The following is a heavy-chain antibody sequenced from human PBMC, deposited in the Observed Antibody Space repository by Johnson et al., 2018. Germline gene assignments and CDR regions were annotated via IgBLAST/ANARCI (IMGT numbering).Heavy chain of an antibody. CDR1: GFSFSNYS. CDR3: ARLRGYRGSHYRYYYYYMDV. V-gene: IGHV3-21*01. D-gene: IGHD5-12*01. J-gene: IGHJ6*03. Sequence: EVQLVESGGGLVKPGGSLRLSCAASGFSFSNYSMNWVRQAPGKGLEWVSSISSSSSYIYYADSVKGRFTISRDNAKNSLYLQMNSRRVEDTAVYYCARLRGYRGSHYRYYYYYMDVWGKGTTVTVSS. CDR2: ISSSSSYI.